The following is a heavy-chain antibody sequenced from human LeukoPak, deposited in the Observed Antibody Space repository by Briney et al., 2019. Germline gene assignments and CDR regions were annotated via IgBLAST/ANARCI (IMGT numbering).Heavy chain of an antibody. J-gene: IGHJ4*02. Sequence: PGGSLRLSCAASGFTFSSYAMHWVRQAPGKGLEWVAVISYDGSNKYYADSVKGRFTISRDNSKNTLYLQMNSLRAEDTAVYYCARYIVVVVAAYFDYWGQGTLVTASS. CDR1: GFTFSSYA. V-gene: IGHV3-30*04. D-gene: IGHD2-15*01. CDR3: ARYIVVVVAAYFDY. CDR2: ISYDGSNK.